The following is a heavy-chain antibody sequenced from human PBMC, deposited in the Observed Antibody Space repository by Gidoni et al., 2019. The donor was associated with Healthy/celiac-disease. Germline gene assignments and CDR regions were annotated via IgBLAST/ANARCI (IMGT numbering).Heavy chain of an antibody. CDR3: ARPFSHDAFDI. CDR1: GYSCTSYW. Sequence: EVQLVQSGAEVKKPGESLKISCKGAGYSCTSYWIGWVRQMPGKGLEWMGIIYPADSDTRYRPSFPVQVLISADKSISTAYLQWSSLKASDTAMYYCARPFSHDAFDIWGQGTMVTVSS. CDR2: IYPADSDT. J-gene: IGHJ3*02. V-gene: IGHV5-51*01.